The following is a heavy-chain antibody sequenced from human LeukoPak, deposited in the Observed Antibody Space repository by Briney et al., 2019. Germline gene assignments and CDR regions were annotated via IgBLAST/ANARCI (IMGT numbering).Heavy chain of an antibody. J-gene: IGHJ4*02. CDR3: ARGRSSSWYVFPQGRDY. D-gene: IGHD6-13*01. CDR1: GGSISSNNW. Sequence: PSGTLSLTCAVSGGSISSNNWWGWVRQPPGKGLEWIGEIYHSGSPNYNPSLKSRVTISVDKSRNHFSLNLSSVTAADTAVYYCARGRSSSWYVFPQGRDYWGQGTLVTVSS. V-gene: IGHV4-4*02. CDR2: IYHSGSP.